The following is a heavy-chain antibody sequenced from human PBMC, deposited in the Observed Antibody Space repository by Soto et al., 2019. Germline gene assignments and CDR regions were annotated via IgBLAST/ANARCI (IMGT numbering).Heavy chain of an antibody. CDR3: ARDFSEVSDIVVVPAPFDI. J-gene: IGHJ3*02. D-gene: IGHD2-2*01. CDR1: GYTFTSYG. V-gene: IGHV1-18*01. Sequence: ASVKVSCKASGYTFTSYGISWVRQAPGQGLEWMGWISAYNGNTNYAQKLQGRVTMTTDTSTSTAYMELRSLRSDDTAVYYCARDFSEVSDIVVVPAPFDIWCQGTMVTVSS. CDR2: ISAYNGNT.